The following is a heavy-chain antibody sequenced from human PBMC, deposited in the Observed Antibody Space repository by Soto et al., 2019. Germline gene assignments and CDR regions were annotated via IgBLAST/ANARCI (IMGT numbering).Heavy chain of an antibody. Sequence: SETLSLTCTVSGGSISSGDYYWSWIRQPPGKGLEWIGYIYYSGSTYYNPSLKSRVTISVDTSKNQFSLKLSSVTAADTAVYYCAIQRGAYSYGYPSFDYWGQGTLVTVSS. CDR3: AIQRGAYSYGYPSFDY. V-gene: IGHV4-30-4*01. CDR1: GGSISSGDYY. CDR2: IYYSGST. J-gene: IGHJ4*02. D-gene: IGHD5-18*01.